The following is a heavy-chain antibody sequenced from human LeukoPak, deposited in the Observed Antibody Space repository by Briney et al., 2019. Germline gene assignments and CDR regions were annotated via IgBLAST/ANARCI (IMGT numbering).Heavy chain of an antibody. V-gene: IGHV1-46*01. J-gene: IGHJ5*02. CDR2: INPSGGST. D-gene: IGHD3-10*01. Sequence: ASVKVSCKASGYTFTSYYMHWVRQAPGQGLEWMGIINPSGGSTSHAQKFQGRVTMTRDTSTSTVYMELSSLRSEDTAVYYCARGGITMVQGVPTFDPWGQGTLVTVSS. CDR3: ARGGITMVQGVPTFDP. CDR1: GYTFTSYY.